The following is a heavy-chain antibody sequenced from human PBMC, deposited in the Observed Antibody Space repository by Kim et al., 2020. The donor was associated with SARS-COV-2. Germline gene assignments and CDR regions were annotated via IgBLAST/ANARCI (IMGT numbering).Heavy chain of an antibody. J-gene: IGHJ6*02. CDR1: GFTFSSYG. Sequence: GGSLRLSCAASGFTFSSYGMHWVRQAPGKGLEWVAVISYDGSNKYYADSVKGRFTISRDNSKNTLYLQMNSLRAEDTAVYYCAKDGRYYDILAGYYPSTYCYYYGMDVWGQGTTVTVSS. CDR2: ISYDGSNK. D-gene: IGHD3-9*01. V-gene: IGHV3-30*18. CDR3: AKDGRYYDILAGYYPSTYCYYYGMDV.